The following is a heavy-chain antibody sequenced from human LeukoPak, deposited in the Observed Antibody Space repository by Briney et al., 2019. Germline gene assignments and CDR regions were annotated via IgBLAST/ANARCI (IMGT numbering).Heavy chain of an antibody. CDR1: GFTFGDYG. V-gene: IGHV3-49*03. J-gene: IGHJ4*02. Sequence: GGSLRLSCAASGFTFGDYGMSWFRQAPGKGLEWVSFIRSKAYGGTTEYAASVKGRFTISRDDSKSIAYLQMNSLKTEDTAVYYCTRVIVVVITPNYFDYWGQGTLVTVSS. CDR3: TRVIVVVITPNYFDY. CDR2: IRSKAYGGTT. D-gene: IGHD3-22*01.